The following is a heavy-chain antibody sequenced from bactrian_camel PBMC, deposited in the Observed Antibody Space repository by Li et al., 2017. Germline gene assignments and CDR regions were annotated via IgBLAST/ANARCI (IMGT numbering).Heavy chain of an antibody. CDR2: LSPDGTL. V-gene: IGHV3S53*01. CDR3: AAQAYGGCWGTTYNY. CDR1: GYTYNRNC. D-gene: IGHD5*01. J-gene: IGHJ4*01. Sequence: HVQLVESGGGSVQAGGSLRLSCAASGYTYNRNCMAWFRQAPGKEREGVATLSPDGTLTYAESVEGRFSISQDNAKSTISLQMTSLQPEDTAMYYCAAQAYGGCWGTTYNYWGQGTQVTVS.